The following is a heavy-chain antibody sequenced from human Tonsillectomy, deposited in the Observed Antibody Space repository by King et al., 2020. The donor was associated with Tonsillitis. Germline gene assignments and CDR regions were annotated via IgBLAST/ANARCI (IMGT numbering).Heavy chain of an antibody. CDR2: ISWNSGSI. Sequence: VQLVESGGGLVQPGRSLRLSCAASGFTFNDYAMHWVRQAPGKGLEWVSGISWNSGSIGYADSVKGRFTISRDNAKNSLYLQMNSLRAEDTALYYCAKDNHYYYDSSGYVDYWGQGTLVTVSS. V-gene: IGHV3-9*01. CDR3: AKDNHYYYDSSGYVDY. D-gene: IGHD3-22*01. J-gene: IGHJ4*02. CDR1: GFTFNDYA.